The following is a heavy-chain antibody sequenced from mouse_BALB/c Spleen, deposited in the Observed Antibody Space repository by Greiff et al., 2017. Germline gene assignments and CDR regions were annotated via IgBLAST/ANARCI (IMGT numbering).Heavy chain of an antibody. J-gene: IGHJ3*01. Sequence: VQLQQSGAELVRPGSSVKISCKASGYAFSSYWMNWVKQRPGQGLEWIGQIYPGDGDTNYNGKFKGKATLTADKSSSTAYMQLSSLTSEDSAVYFCARLGDYGFAYWGQGTLVTVSA. CDR2: IYPGDGDT. D-gene: IGHD2-4*01. CDR1: GYAFSSYW. V-gene: IGHV1-80*01. CDR3: ARLGDYGFAY.